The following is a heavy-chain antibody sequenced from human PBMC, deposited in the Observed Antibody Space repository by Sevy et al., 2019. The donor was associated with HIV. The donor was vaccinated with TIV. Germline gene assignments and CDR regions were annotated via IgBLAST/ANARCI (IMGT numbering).Heavy chain of an antibody. Sequence: GGSLRLSCAASGFTFSSYEMNWVRQAPGKGLEWVSYISSSGSTIYYADSVKGRFTISRDNAKNSLYLQMNSLRAEDTAVYYCARDGGGGGSGSYYISWNTDDAFDIWGQGTMVTVSS. J-gene: IGHJ3*02. V-gene: IGHV3-48*03. CDR2: ISSSGSTI. CDR1: GFTFSSYE. CDR3: ARDGGGGGSGSYYISWNTDDAFDI. D-gene: IGHD3-10*01.